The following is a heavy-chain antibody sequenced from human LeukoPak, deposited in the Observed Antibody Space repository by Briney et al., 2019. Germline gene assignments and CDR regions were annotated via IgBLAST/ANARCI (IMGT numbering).Heavy chain of an antibody. V-gene: IGHV2-70*04. D-gene: IGHD3-10*01. CDR2: IDWDDAK. J-gene: IGHJ5*02. Sequence: SGPTLVNPIQTLTLTCTLSGFSLNNIRMRVSWIRQPLGKALEWLARIDWDDAKFYSTSLKTRLTISKDTSNNQVVLTMTNMDPVDTATYYCARLQGAAIGSKWLDPWGQGTLVTVSS. CDR1: GFSLNNIRMR. CDR3: ARLQGAAIGSKWLDP.